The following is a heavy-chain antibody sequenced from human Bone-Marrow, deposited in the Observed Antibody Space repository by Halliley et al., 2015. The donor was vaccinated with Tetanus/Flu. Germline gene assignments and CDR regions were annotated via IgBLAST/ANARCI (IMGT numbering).Heavy chain of an antibody. Sequence: QLVQSGAEVKKPGESLKISCKASGYSFTSYWIAWVRQMPGKGLERMGIIYPGDSDTRYSPSFQGQVTISADHSISTAYLLWSSPKASDTAIYYCARRGHTYGSRTFPHLDYWGQGTLVSVSS. D-gene: IGHD5-18*01. CDR3: ARRGHTYGSRTFPHLDY. CDR1: GYSFTSYW. J-gene: IGHJ4*02. V-gene: IGHV5-51*03. CDR2: IYPGDSDT.